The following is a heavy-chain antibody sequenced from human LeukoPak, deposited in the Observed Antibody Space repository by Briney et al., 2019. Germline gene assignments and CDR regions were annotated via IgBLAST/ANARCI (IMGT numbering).Heavy chain of an antibody. CDR3: ARDRDGDYVGDFDY. J-gene: IGHJ4*02. Sequence: GGSLRLSCAASGFTFSSYSINWVRQAPGKGLEWVSLISPSGSALYYANSVKGRFTISRDNAKNSLSLQMNSLRAEDTAVYYCARDRDGDYVGDFDYWGQGTLVTVSS. D-gene: IGHD4-17*01. V-gene: IGHV3-48*01. CDR2: ISPSGSAL. CDR1: GFTFSSYS.